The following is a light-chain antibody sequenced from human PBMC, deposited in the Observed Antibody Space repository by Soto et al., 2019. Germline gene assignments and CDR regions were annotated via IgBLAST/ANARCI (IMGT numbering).Light chain of an antibody. V-gene: IGKV1-39*01. CDR2: GAS. Sequence: DIQMTQSPSSLSASVGDRVIITCRASQTIMSSYLNWYQRKPGKAPRLLIYGASTLRSGVPSRFSGSGSGTDFTLTISSLQPDDYATYYCQQSDTARTFGQGTDVERK. CDR3: QQSDTART. J-gene: IGKJ1*01. CDR1: QTIMSSY.